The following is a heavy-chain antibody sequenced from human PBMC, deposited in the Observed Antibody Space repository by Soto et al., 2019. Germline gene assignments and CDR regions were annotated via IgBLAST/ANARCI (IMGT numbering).Heavy chain of an antibody. D-gene: IGHD3-22*01. Sequence: PGGSLRLSCAASGFTFSNYGMHWVRQAPGKGLEWVAVISYDGVNKYYADSVKGRFTISRDNSKDTLYLQMNSLRPEDTAVYYCAKTNTHHYYDSSSSPDALHIWGQGTMVTVSS. CDR2: ISYDGVNK. J-gene: IGHJ3*02. V-gene: IGHV3-30*18. CDR1: GFTFSNYG. CDR3: AKTNTHHYYDSSSSPDALHI.